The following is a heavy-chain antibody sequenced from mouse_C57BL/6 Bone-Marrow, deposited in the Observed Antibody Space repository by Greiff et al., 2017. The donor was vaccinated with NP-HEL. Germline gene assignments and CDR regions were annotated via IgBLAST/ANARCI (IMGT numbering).Heavy chain of an antibody. CDR1: GFTFSDYG. D-gene: IGHD4-1*01. V-gene: IGHV5-17*01. CDR2: ISSGSSTI. J-gene: IGHJ2*01. Sequence: EVKLVESGGGLVKPGGSLKLSCAASGFTFSDYGMHWVRQAPEKVLEWVAYISSGSSTIYYADTVKGRFTISRDNAKNTLFLQMTSLRSEDTAMYYCARNWDEEDYFDYWGQGTTLTVSS. CDR3: ARNWDEEDYFDY.